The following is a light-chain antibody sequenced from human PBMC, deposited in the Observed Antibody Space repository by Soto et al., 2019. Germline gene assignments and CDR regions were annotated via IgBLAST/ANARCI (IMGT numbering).Light chain of an antibody. V-gene: IGKV3-20*01. Sequence: GTVPLCIGERGSLSCGASQSVSSSYLAWYQQKPGQAPRLLIYGASNRATGIPDRFSGSGSGTDFTLTISILQPEDFAVYFCQLYGSLPQPLGQGTKVDIK. CDR3: QLYGSLPQP. CDR2: GAS. CDR1: QSVSSSY. J-gene: IGKJ1*01.